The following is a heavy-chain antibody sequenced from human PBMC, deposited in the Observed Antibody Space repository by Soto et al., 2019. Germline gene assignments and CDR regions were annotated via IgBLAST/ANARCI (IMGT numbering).Heavy chain of an antibody. D-gene: IGHD3-3*01. CDR1: GGYISSYY. V-gene: IGHV4-59*01. Sequence: SETLSLTCTVSGGYISSYYWSWIRQPPGKGLEWIGYIYYSGSTNYNPSLKSRVTISVDTSKNQFSLKLSSVTAADTAVYYCAREVFGVVGGAQDAFDIWGQGTMVTVSS. CDR3: AREVFGVVGGAQDAFDI. CDR2: IYYSGST. J-gene: IGHJ3*02.